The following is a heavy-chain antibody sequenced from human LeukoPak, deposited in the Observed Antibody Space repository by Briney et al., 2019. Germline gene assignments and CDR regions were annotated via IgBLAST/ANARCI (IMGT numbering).Heavy chain of an antibody. D-gene: IGHD2-15*01. CDR3: AKVGSPPYGMDV. V-gene: IGHV3-23*01. J-gene: IGHJ6*02. CDR2: ISGSGGSA. CDR1: GFTFSSYA. Sequence: PSGGSLKLSCAASGFTFSSYAMSWVRQAPGKGLEWVSAISGSGGSAYYADSVKGRFTISRGNSKNTLYLQMNSLRAEDTAVYYCAKVGSPPYGMDVWGQGTTVTVSS.